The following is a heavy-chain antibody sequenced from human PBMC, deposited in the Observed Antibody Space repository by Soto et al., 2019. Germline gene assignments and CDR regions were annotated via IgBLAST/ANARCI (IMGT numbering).Heavy chain of an antibody. CDR1: GGSFSGYY. CDR3: AGGPTCEYYYDSSGCYSVFDY. V-gene: IGHV4-34*01. Sequence: SETLSLTCAVYGGSFSGYYWSWIRQPPGKGLEWIGEINHSGSTNYNPSLKSRVTISVDTSKNQFSLKLSSVTAADTAVEYCAGGPTCEYYYDSSGCYSVFDYWGQGTLVTVSS. J-gene: IGHJ4*02. CDR2: INHSGST. D-gene: IGHD3-22*01.